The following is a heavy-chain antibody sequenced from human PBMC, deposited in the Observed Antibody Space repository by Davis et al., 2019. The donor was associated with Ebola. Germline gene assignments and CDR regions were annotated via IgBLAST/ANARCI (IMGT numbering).Heavy chain of an antibody. Sequence: PGGSLRLSCAASGFTFDDYAMHWVRQAPGKGLEWVSGISWNSGSIGYADSVKGRFTISRDNAKNSLYLQMNSLRAEDTALYYCAKDIGYGRPGGYFDYWGQGTLVTVSS. D-gene: IGHD5-12*01. CDR3: AKDIGYGRPGGYFDY. V-gene: IGHV3-9*01. J-gene: IGHJ4*02. CDR2: ISWNSGSI. CDR1: GFTFDDYA.